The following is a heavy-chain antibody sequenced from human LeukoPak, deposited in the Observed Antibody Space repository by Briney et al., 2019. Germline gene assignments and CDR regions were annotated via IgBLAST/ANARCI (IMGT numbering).Heavy chain of an antibody. D-gene: IGHD2-2*01. CDR1: GFTFSNAW. J-gene: IGHJ6*02. CDR2: IKSKTDGGTT. Sequence: PGGSLRLPCAASGFTFSNAWMSWVRQAPGKGLEWVGRIKSKTDGGTTDYAAPVKGRFTISRDDSKNTLYLQMNSLKTEDTAVYYCTTAPSGSIVVVPAAINYYGMDVWGQGTTVTVSS. V-gene: IGHV3-15*01. CDR3: TTAPSGSIVVVPAAINYYGMDV.